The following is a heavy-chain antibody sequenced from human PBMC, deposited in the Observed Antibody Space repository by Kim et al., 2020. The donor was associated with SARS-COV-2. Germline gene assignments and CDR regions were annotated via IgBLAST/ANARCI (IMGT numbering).Heavy chain of an antibody. V-gene: IGHV3-33*01. D-gene: IGHD3-22*01. CDR1: GFSFSSYG. J-gene: IGHJ3*02. CDR3: ARSPPDSSVQRRAFDI. CDR2: TWYDGSNE. Sequence: GGSLRLSCAASGFSFSSYGMHWVRQAPGKGLEWVAVTWYDGSNEYYADSVKGRFTISRDNPKNMLYLQMNSLRAEDTAVYYCARSPPDSSVQRRAFDIWG.